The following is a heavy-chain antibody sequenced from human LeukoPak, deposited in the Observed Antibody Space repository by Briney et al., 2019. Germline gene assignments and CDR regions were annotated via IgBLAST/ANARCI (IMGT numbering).Heavy chain of an antibody. CDR3: TRQQEGSFDY. CDR1: GYSISSGYY. Sequence: SETLSLTCTVSGYSISSGYYWGWIRQPPGKGLEWIGSIYHSGSTYYNPSLKSRVTISVDTSKNQFSLQLNSVTPEDTAVYYCTRQQEGSFDYWGQGILVTVSS. J-gene: IGHJ4*02. CDR2: IYHSGST. V-gene: IGHV4-38-2*02. D-gene: IGHD6-13*01.